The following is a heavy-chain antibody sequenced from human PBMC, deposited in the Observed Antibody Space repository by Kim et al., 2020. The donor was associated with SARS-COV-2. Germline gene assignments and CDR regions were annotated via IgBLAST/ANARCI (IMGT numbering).Heavy chain of an antibody. D-gene: IGHD2-15*01. V-gene: IGHV3-30*18. J-gene: IGHJ4*02. CDR3: AKDDSLFYSSGPIDY. CDR1: GFTFSSYG. CDR2: ISYDGSNK. Sequence: GGSLRLSCAASGFTFSSYGMHWVRQAPGKGLEWVAVISYDGSNKYYADSVKGRFTISRDNSKNTLYLQMNSLRAEDTAVYYCAKDDSLFYSSGPIDYWGQGTLVTVSS.